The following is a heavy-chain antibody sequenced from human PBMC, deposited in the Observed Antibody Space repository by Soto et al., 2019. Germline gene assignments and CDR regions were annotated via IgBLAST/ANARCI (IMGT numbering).Heavy chain of an antibody. CDR1: GGTFSSYT. D-gene: IGHD5-12*01. V-gene: IGHV1-69*02. Sequence: QVQLVQSVAEVKKPGSSVKVSCKASGGTFSSYTISWVRHAPGPGLEWMGRIIPILGIANYAQKSQGRVTITADKSTSTAYMELSSLRSEDTAVYYYSRVASDDAFDIWGQGTMVTVSS. CDR2: IIPILGIA. J-gene: IGHJ3*02. CDR3: SRVASDDAFDI.